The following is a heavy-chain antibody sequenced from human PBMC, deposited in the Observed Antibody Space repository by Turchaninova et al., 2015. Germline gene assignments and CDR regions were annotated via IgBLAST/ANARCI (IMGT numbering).Heavy chain of an antibody. V-gene: IGHV1-69*12. CDR3: ARGPDSSTYYYFY. CDR1: GGTFSTSA. J-gene: IGHJ4*02. Sequence: QVQLVQSGAEVKKPGSSVKVSCKASGGTFSTSAIRWVRQAPGQGLEWLGGIIPIFGTANYAQKFQGRATITADESTSPAYSELSSLRSEDTALYYCARGPDSSTYYYFYWGQGTLVTVPS. CDR2: IIPIFGTA. D-gene: IGHD3-22*01.